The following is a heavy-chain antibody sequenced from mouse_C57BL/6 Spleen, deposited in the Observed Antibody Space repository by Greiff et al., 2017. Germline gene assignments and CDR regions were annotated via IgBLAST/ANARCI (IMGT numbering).Heavy chain of an antibody. CDR2: IDPEDGDT. Sequence: EVKLQQSGAELVRPGASVKLSCTASGFNIKDYYMHWVKQRPEQGLEWIGRIDPEDGDTEYAPKFQGKATMTADTSSNTAYLQLSSLTSEDTAVYYCTTYGYDGGDWYFDVWGTGTTVTVSS. J-gene: IGHJ1*03. D-gene: IGHD1-2*01. CDR1: GFNIKDYY. CDR3: TTYGYDGGDWYFDV. V-gene: IGHV14-1*01.